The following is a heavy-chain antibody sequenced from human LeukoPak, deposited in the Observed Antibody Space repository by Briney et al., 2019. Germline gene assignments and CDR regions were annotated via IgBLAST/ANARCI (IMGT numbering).Heavy chain of an antibody. CDR2: ISYNGAST. V-gene: IGHV3-23*01. D-gene: IGHD5-18*01. Sequence: PGGSLRLSCAASELSFSSYVMYWVRQAPGKGLEWVSAISYNGASTDYAASVKGRFTISRDNSKNTLYLQMNSLRAEDTAVYYCARWSKLWLYFDYWGQGTLVTVSS. CDR3: ARWSKLWLYFDY. J-gene: IGHJ4*02. CDR1: ELSFSSYV.